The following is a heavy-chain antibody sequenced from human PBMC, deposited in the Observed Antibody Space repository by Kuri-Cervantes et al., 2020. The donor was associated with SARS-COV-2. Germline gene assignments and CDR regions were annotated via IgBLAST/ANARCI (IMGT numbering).Heavy chain of an antibody. CDR1: GFLFSSYE. D-gene: IGHD3-3*01. CDR3: VRDHDFWSGYSTGPLDY. V-gene: IGHV3-48*03. CDR2: ISSNGNTI. J-gene: IGHJ4*02. Sequence: GESLKISCIASGFLFSSYEMNWVRQALGKGLEWISYISSNGNTIYYADSEKGRFTISRDNAKDSLDPQMNSLRAEDTAIYYCVRDHDFWSGYSTGPLDYWGQGTLVTVSS.